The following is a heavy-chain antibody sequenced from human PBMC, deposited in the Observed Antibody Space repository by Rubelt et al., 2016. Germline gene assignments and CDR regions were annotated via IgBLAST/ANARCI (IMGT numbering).Heavy chain of an antibody. Sequence: QLQLQESGPGLVKPSETLSLTCTVSGGSIISDYYWGWIRQPPGKGLEWIGSIYHSGSTYYNPSLKSRVTISLDTSKNQFSLNLSAVTAAETAVYYCARASRSRGQGGFDDWGQGTLVTVSS. J-gene: IGHJ4*02. D-gene: IGHD3-10*01. CDR2: IYHSGST. CDR1: GGSIISDYY. CDR3: ARASRSRGQGGFDD. V-gene: IGHV4-38-2*02.